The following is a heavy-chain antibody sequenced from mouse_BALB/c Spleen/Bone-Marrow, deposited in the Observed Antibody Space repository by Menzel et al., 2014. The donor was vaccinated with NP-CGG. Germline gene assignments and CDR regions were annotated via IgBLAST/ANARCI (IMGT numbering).Heavy chain of an antibody. CDR2: ISNGGSTT. Sequence: EVKLQESGGGLVQPGGSLKLSCAASGFTFSYYTMSWVRQTPEKRLEWVAYISNGGSTTYHPDTVKGRFTISRDNAKNNLYLQMSSLKSEDTAMYYCARGRIYYDYDVGDYWGQGTTLTVSS. D-gene: IGHD2-4*01. CDR3: ARGRIYYDYDVGDY. J-gene: IGHJ2*01. CDR1: GFTFSYYT. V-gene: IGHV5-12-2*01.